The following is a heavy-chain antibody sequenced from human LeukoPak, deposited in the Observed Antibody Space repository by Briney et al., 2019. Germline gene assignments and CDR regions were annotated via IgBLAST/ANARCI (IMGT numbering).Heavy chain of an antibody. CDR2: ISAYNGNT. D-gene: IGHD2-2*02. CDR3: ARGYCSSTSCYTGWFDP. CDR1: GYTFTSYG. V-gene: IGHV1-18*01. J-gene: IGHJ5*02. Sequence: ASVKVPCKASGYTFTSYGISWVRQAPGQGLEWMGWISAYNGNTNYAQKLQGRVTMTTDTSTSTAYMELRSLRSDDTAVYYCARGYCSSTSCYTGWFDPWGQGTLVTVSS.